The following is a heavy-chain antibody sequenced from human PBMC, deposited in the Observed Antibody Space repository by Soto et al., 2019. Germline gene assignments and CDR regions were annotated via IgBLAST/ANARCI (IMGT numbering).Heavy chain of an antibody. D-gene: IGHD6-19*01. CDR3: AKGAVAGTPPSYYYYGMDV. V-gene: IGHV1-69*12. Sequence: QVQLLQSGAEVKKPGSSVRVSCEASGGTFRTYAISWVRQAPGQGLEWMGEIIPIFGKVNYAQKFQGRVKITADXSXTXVXXDLRRLTSEDTAVYYCAKGAVAGTPPSYYYYGMDVWGQGTTVTVS. CDR1: GGTFRTYA. CDR2: IIPIFGKV. J-gene: IGHJ6*02.